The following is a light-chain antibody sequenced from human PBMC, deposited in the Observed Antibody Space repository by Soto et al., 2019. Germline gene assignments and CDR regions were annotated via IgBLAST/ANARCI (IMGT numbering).Light chain of an antibody. CDR1: QSVSSN. Sequence: EIVMTQSPATLSVSPGERATLSCRASQSVSSNLAWYQQKPGQAPRLPIYGASTRATGIPARFSGSGSGTEFTLTISSLQSEDFAVYYCQQYNKWPQTFGQGTRLEIK. V-gene: IGKV3-15*01. J-gene: IGKJ5*01. CDR3: QQYNKWPQT. CDR2: GAS.